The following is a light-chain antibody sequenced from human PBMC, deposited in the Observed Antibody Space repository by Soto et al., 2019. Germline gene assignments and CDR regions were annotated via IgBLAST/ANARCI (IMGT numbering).Light chain of an antibody. CDR3: SSYTSSSTWV. CDR2: GVR. J-gene: IGLJ3*02. Sequence: QSALTQPASVSGSPGQSITISCTGTSSDVGAYNYVSWYQQHPGKAPKLMIYGVRNRPSGVSDRFSGSRSGNTASLTISGLQAEDESDYYRSSYTSSSTWVFGGGTKVTVL. CDR1: SSDVGAYNY. V-gene: IGLV2-14*01.